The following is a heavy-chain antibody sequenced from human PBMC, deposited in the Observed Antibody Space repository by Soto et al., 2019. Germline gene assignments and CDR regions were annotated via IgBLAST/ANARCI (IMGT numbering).Heavy chain of an antibody. D-gene: IGHD2-8*02. CDR1: GFTFSSNA. V-gene: IGHV3-23*01. CDR3: AKVLVGHMGGRGLDV. J-gene: IGHJ6*02. Sequence: EVQLLESGGGLVQPGGSLRLSCAASGFTFSSNAMNWVRQAPGKGPEWVSAISGSGSNTYYGDSVKGRFTISRDISNSTLYLQMNSLRAEDTAVYYCAKVLVGHMGGRGLDVWGQGTTVTVSS. CDR2: ISGSGSNT.